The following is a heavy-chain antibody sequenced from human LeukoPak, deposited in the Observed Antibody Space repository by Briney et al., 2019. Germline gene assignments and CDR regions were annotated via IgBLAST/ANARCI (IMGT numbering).Heavy chain of an antibody. Sequence: PGGSLRLSCPVSGFTFSDNAMTWVRQAPGNGLEWVSSIFAGGGDALYAYSVRGRLTIFRQDSKSKLFLQMHSLRAEDTAIYYCAKNYYDRRGPYSWVFDYWGQGTLVTVSS. CDR1: GFTFSDNA. V-gene: IGHV3-23*01. J-gene: IGHJ4*02. D-gene: IGHD3-22*01. CDR2: IFAGGGDA. CDR3: AKNYYDRRGPYSWVFDY.